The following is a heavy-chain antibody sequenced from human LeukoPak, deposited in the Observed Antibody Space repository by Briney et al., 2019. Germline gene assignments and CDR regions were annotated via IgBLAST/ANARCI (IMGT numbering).Heavy chain of an antibody. Sequence: GGSLRLSCAASGFTFSSYAMSWVRQAPGKGLEWVSAISGSGGSTYYADSVKGRFTISRDNAKNSLYLQMNSLRVEDTAVYYCARGGYSFDYLGQGTLVTVSS. J-gene: IGHJ4*02. V-gene: IGHV3-23*01. CDR2: ISGSGGST. CDR3: ARGGYSFDY. D-gene: IGHD5-12*01. CDR1: GFTFSSYA.